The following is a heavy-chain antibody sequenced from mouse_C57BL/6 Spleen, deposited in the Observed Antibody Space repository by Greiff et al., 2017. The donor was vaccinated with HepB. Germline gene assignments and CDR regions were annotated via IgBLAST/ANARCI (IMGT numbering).Heavy chain of an antibody. J-gene: IGHJ3*01. V-gene: IGHV1-80*01. CDR2: IYHGDGDT. Sequence: QVQLQQSGAELVKPGASVKISCKASGYAFSSYWMNWVKQRPGKGLEWIGQIYHGDGDTNYNGKFKGKATLTADKSTSTADMQLSSLTSEDSAVYFCARGSLYDCYYEGLFAYWGQGTLVTVSA. D-gene: IGHD2-3*01. CDR1: GYAFSSYW. CDR3: ARGSLYDCYYEGLFAY.